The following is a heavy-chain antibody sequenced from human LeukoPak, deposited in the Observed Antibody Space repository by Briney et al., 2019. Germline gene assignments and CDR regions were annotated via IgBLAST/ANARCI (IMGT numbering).Heavy chain of an antibody. J-gene: IGHJ4*02. CDR3: AREGLSNNWYEFDY. V-gene: IGHV3-33*01. Sequence: GGSLRLSCAASGFSFSSYGMHWVRQAPGKGLEWVAVIWHDGTNKYYADSVKGRFTISRDNSKTTLFLQMNSLRAEDTAVYYCAREGLSNNWYEFDYWGQGALVTVSS. CDR1: GFSFSSYG. CDR2: IWHDGTNK. D-gene: IGHD1-1*01.